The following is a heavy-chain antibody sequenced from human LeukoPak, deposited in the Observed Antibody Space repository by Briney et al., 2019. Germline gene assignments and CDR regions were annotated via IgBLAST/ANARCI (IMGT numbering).Heavy chain of an antibody. J-gene: IGHJ4*02. CDR3: ARDRPGIVRWFDY. D-gene: IGHD1-26*01. V-gene: IGHV3-48*03. CDR1: GFTFSSYE. Sequence: GGSLRLSCAASGFTFSSYEMNWVRQAPGKGLEWVSYISSSGSTIYYADSVKGRFTISRDNAKNSLYLQMNSLRAEDTAAYYCARDRPGIVRWFDYWGQGTLVTVSS. CDR2: ISSSGSTI.